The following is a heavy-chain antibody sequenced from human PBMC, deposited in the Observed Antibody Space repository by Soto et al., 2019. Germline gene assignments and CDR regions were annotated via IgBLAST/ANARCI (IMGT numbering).Heavy chain of an antibody. CDR1: GGSISSSNW. CDR2: IYHSGST. D-gene: IGHD2-15*01. V-gene: IGHV4-4*02. CDR3: ARVPYCSGGSCYDLGYYHYYGMDV. Sequence: QVQLQESGPGLVKPSGTLSLTCAVSGGSISSSNWWRWVRQPPGKGLVWIGEIYHSGSTNYNPSLESRVTISGDKSKNQLPLKLSSVTAAGTAVYYCARVPYCSGGSCYDLGYYHYYGMDVWGQGTTVTVSS. J-gene: IGHJ6*02.